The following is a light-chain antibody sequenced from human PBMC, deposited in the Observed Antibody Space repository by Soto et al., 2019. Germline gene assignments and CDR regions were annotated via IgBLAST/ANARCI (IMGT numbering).Light chain of an antibody. V-gene: IGLV2-14*01. CDR1: SSDVGGYNY. CDR2: EVS. Sequence: QSVLTQPASVSGSPGQSITISCTGTSSDVGGYNYVSWYQQHPGKAPKLMIYEVSNRPSGVSNRFSGSKSGNTASLTISGLQAEDEADYYCSSYTSNTYVLGTGTKVTVL. CDR3: SSYTSNTYV. J-gene: IGLJ1*01.